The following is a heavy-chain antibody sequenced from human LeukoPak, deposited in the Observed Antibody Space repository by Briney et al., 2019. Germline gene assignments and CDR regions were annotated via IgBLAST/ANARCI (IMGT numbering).Heavy chain of an antibody. CDR3: ARGYVKEQWPPHFDY. CDR2: IWYDGSNK. V-gene: IGHV3-33*01. Sequence: PGRSLRLSCAASGFTFSSYGMHWVRQAPGKGLEWVAVIWYDGSNKYYADSVKGRFTISRDNSKNTLYLQMNSLRAEDTAVYYCARGYVKEQWPPHFDYWGQGTLVTVSS. D-gene: IGHD6-19*01. J-gene: IGHJ4*02. CDR1: GFTFSSYG.